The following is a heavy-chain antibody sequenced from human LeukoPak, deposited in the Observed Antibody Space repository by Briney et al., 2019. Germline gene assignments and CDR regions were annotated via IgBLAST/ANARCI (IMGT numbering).Heavy chain of an antibody. CDR2: MNPNSGNT. CDR3: ARDGYYDILTGYTHGAFDI. CDR1: GYTFTSYD. J-gene: IGHJ3*02. D-gene: IGHD3-9*01. V-gene: IGHV1-8*01. Sequence: GASVKVSCKASGYTFTSYDINWVRQATGQGLEWMGWMNPNSGNTGYAQKFQGRVTMTRNTSISTAYMELSSLRSEDTAVYYCARDGYYDILTGYTHGAFDIWGQGTMVTVSS.